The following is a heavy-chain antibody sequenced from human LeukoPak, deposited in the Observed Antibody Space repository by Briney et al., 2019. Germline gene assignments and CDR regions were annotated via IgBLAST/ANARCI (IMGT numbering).Heavy chain of an antibody. CDR2: IYYSGST. CDR3: ARAHYYGSGSYGKADAFDI. J-gene: IGHJ3*02. D-gene: IGHD3-10*01. Sequence: PSETLSLTCTVSGGSISSSSYYWGWIRQPPGKGLEWIGSIYYSGSTYYNPSLKSRVTISVDTSKNQFSLKLSSVTAADTAVYYCARAHYYGSGSYGKADAFDIWGQGTMVTVSS. V-gene: IGHV4-39*07. CDR1: GGSISSSSYY.